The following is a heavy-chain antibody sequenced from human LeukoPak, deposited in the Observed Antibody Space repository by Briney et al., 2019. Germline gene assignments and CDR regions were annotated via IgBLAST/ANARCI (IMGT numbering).Heavy chain of an antibody. Sequence: ASVKVSCKASGGTFSSYAISWVRQAPGQGLEWMGGIIPIFGTANYAQKFQGRVTITADKSTSTAYMELSSLRSDDTAIYYCARKFLGSRGYYFDYWGQGTLVIVSS. CDR3: ARKFLGSRGYYFDY. D-gene: IGHD3-10*01. V-gene: IGHV1-69*06. J-gene: IGHJ4*02. CDR1: GGTFSSYA. CDR2: IIPIFGTA.